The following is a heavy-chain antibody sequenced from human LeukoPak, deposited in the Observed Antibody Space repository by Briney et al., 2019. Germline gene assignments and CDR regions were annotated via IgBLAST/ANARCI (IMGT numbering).Heavy chain of an antibody. CDR2: ISSTGGTT. D-gene: IGHD5-12*01. J-gene: IGHJ4*02. CDR3: AKDLSGGYDYFDY. Sequence: GGSLRLSCAASGITFSSYGMSWVRQAPGKGLEWVSSISSTGGTTYYADSVKGRFTISRDNSKNTLYLQMNSLRAEDTAVYYCAKDLSGGYDYFDYWGQGTLVTVSS. CDR1: GITFSSYG. V-gene: IGHV3-23*01.